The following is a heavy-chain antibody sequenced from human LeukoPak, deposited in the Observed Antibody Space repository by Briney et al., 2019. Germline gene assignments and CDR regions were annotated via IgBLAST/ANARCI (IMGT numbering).Heavy chain of an antibody. CDR3: ARPRPGWSSVMPYFDY. J-gene: IGHJ4*02. D-gene: IGHD3-16*01. Sequence: PGGSLRLSCAASGFSFSDYHMSWIRQAPGKGLEWVSYIISSGSTIYNADSVKGRFTTSRDNAKNSLFLQMNSLRAEDTAVYYCARPRPGWSSVMPYFDYWGQGTLVTVSS. V-gene: IGHV3-11*04. CDR2: IISSGSTI. CDR1: GFSFSDYH.